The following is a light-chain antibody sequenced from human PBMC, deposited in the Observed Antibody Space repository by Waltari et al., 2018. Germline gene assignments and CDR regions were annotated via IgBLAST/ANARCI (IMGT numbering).Light chain of an antibody. CDR1: QSVLYSSNNKNY. J-gene: IGKJ2*01. CDR2: WAS. V-gene: IGKV4-1*01. CDR3: QQYYSIPYT. Sequence: DIVMTQSPDALAVSLGERAHINCKPSQSVLYSSNNKNYLAWYQQKPGQPPKLLIYWASTRESGVPDRFSGSGSGTDFTLTISSLQAEDVAVYYCQQYYSIPYTFGQGTKLEIK.